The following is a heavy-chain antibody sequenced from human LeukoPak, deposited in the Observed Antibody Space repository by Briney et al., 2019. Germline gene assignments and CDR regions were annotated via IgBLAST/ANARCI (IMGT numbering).Heavy chain of an antibody. J-gene: IGHJ5*02. D-gene: IGHD2-21*01. CDR1: GLTFSSYN. Sequence: GGSLRLSCAVSGLTFSSYNMNWVRQAPGKGLEWVSYISNSGSMIYYADSVKGRFTLSRDNAKNSLYLQMNSLRDEDTAVYYCAKDPYRVVVATGNYLDPWGQGTLVTVSA. CDR3: AKDPYRVVVATGNYLDP. V-gene: IGHV3-48*02. CDR2: ISNSGSMI.